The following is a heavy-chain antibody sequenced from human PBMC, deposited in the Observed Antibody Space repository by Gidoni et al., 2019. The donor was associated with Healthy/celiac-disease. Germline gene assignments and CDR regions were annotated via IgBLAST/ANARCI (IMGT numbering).Heavy chain of an antibody. Sequence: EVQLVESGGGLVKPGGSLRLSCAASGFTFSNAWMSWVRQAPGKGLEWFGRIKSKTDGGTTDYAAPVKGRFTISRDDSKNTLYLQMNSLKTEDTAVYYCTTLDYGDSYWYFDLWGRGTLVTVSS. V-gene: IGHV3-15*01. CDR3: TTLDYGDSYWYFDL. CDR1: GFTFSNAW. CDR2: IKSKTDGGTT. D-gene: IGHD4-17*01. J-gene: IGHJ2*01.